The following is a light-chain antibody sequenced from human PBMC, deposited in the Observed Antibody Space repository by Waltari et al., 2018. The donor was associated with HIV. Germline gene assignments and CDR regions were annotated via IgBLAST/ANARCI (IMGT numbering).Light chain of an antibody. CDR1: TSNIGSNT. V-gene: IGLV1-44*01. CDR2: SNT. Sequence: QSVLTPPPSASGTPGQRVTLSCSGSTSNIGSNTVTCYQPVPGTAPKLLIYSNTQRPSGVPDRFSGSESGTSASLAISGLQSEDEADYYCAAWDDSLTGPVFGGGTKVTVL. J-gene: IGLJ3*02. CDR3: AAWDDSLTGPV.